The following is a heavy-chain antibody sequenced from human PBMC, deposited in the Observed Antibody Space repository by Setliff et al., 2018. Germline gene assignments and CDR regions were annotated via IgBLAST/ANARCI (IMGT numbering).Heavy chain of an antibody. Sequence: PSETLSLTCTVSGYPISRGFYWGWIRQSPGKGLEWIGSVYHSGSSYQNPSLRSRIAVSVDTSKNQFSLRLNSATAADTAVYFCARAAARAEYSDTSAYLPFDFWGLGTLVTSPQ. D-gene: IGHD3-16*01. CDR1: GYPISRGFY. CDR2: VYHSGSS. V-gene: IGHV4-38-2*02. J-gene: IGHJ4*02. CDR3: ARAAARAEYSDTSAYLPFDF.